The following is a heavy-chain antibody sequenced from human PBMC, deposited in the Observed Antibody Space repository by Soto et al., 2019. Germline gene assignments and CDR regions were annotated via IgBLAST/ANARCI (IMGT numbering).Heavy chain of an antibody. CDR1: RFTFDDYA. J-gene: IGHJ5*02. V-gene: IGHV3-9*01. D-gene: IGHD6-13*01. CDR3: GEERVEEQMGPHWFGP. CDR2: ISWNSGSI. Sequence: GGSLRLSCAASRFTFDDYAMHWVRQAPGKGLEWVSGISWNSGSIGYADSVKGRFTISRDNAKNSLYLQMNSLRAEDTAQYYTGEERVEEQMGPHWFGPWGKGSL.